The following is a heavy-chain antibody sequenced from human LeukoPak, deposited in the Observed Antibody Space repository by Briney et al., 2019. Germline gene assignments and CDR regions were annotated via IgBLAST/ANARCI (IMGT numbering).Heavy chain of an antibody. CDR2: LYSGGST. CDR1: GFTVSSNY. D-gene: IGHD4-17*01. V-gene: IGHV3-66*01. CDR3: ANADYGDYLDY. Sequence: GGSLRLSCAASGFTVSSNYMSWVRQAPGKGLEWVSVLYSGGSTYYADSVKGRFTISRDNSKNTLYLQMNSLRAEDTAVYYCANADYGDYLDYWGQGTLVTVSS. J-gene: IGHJ4*02.